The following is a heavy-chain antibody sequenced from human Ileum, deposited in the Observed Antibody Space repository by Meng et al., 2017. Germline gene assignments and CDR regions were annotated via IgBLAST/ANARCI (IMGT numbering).Heavy chain of an antibody. V-gene: IGHV4-4*02. CDR3: ATYGSGFTPPLDP. CDR2: ISQSGTT. Sequence: QVQLQESGPGLVKPSGTLSLTCAVSGGSISNGKWWSWVRQPPGKGLEWIGEISQSGTTNYYPFLNSRVSISLDKANNHLSLTLTSVTAADTAVYYCATYGSGFTPPLDPWGQGILVTVSS. CDR1: GGSISNGKW. J-gene: IGHJ5*02. D-gene: IGHD3-10*01.